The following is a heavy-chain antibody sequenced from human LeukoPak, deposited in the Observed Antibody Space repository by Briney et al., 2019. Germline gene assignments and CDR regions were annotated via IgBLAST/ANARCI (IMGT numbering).Heavy chain of an antibody. D-gene: IGHD3-9*01. J-gene: IGHJ4*02. CDR1: GFTHVDYG. CDR2: IRGKAYGGTT. V-gene: IGHV3-49*04. Sequence: GGSLRLSCTASGFTHVDYGVGWVRQAPGRGLQWVGFIRGKAYGGTTEYAASVKGRFSISRDDSNTIAYLHMNSLKTEDTAVYYCVRDKDWSYDYWGQGTLVTVSS. CDR3: VRDKDWSYDY.